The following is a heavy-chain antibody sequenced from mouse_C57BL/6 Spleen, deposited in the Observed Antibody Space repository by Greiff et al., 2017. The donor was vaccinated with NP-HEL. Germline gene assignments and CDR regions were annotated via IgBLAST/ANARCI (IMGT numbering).Heavy chain of an antibody. D-gene: IGHD1-1*01. CDR2: ISSGGDYI. Sequence: EVKLVESGEGLVKPGGSLKLSCAASGFTFSSYAMSWVRQTPEKRLEWVAYISSGGDYIYYADTVKGRFTISRDNARNTLYLQMSSLKSEDTAMYYCTRDGSYYGTLAWFAYWGQGTLVTVSA. V-gene: IGHV5-9-1*02. J-gene: IGHJ3*01. CDR1: GFTFSSYA. CDR3: TRDGSYYGTLAWFAY.